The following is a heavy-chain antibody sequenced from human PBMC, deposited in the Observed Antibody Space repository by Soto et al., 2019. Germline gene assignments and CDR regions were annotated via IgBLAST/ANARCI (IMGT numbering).Heavy chain of an antibody. J-gene: IGHJ4*02. CDR2: INSDGSST. CDR3: ARVSRYSSSWYSYSIFDY. Sequence: GGSLRLSCAASGFTFSSYWMHWVRQAPGKGLVWVSRINSDGSSTSYADSVKGRFTISRDNAKNTLYLQMNSLRAEDTAVYYCARVSRYSSSWYSYSIFDYWGQGTLVTVSS. CDR1: GFTFSSYW. V-gene: IGHV3-74*01. D-gene: IGHD6-13*01.